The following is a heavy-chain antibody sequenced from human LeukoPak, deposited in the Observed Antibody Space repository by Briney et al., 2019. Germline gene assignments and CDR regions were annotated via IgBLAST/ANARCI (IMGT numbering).Heavy chain of an antibody. CDR1: GGSISSYY. V-gene: IGHV4-59*01. CDR2: IYYSGST. D-gene: IGHD6-13*01. Sequence: SSETLSLTCIVFGGSISSYYWSWIRQPPGKGLEWIGYIYYSGSTNYNPSLKSRVTISVDTSKNQFSLKLSSVTAADTAVYYCARVVWQQQLFDYWGQGTLVTVSS. J-gene: IGHJ4*02. CDR3: ARVVWQQQLFDY.